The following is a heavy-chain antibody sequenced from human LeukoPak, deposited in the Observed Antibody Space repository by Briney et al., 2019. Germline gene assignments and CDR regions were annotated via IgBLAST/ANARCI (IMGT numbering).Heavy chain of an antibody. CDR2: ISASGGST. CDR1: GFTLSSYA. Sequence: RGSLRLSCAASGFTLSSYAMSWVRQAPGEGLEWVSSISASGGSTNYADSVKGRFTISRDNSKNTVYLQRNSLRAEDTAVYYCAKVMKGSERLTMVRGVIIKTAGLYYMDVWGKGTTVTVSS. CDR3: AKVMKGSERLTMVRGVIIKTAGLYYMDV. D-gene: IGHD3-10*01. J-gene: IGHJ6*03. V-gene: IGHV3-23*01.